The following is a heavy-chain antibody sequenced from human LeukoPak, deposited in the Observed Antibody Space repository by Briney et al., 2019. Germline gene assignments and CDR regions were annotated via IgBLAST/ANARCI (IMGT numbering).Heavy chain of an antibody. CDR2: IIPIFGIA. CDR3: ARDQMGWPHYYGMDV. V-gene: IGHV1-69*04. Sequence: ASVKVSCKASGGTFSSYAISWVRQAPGQGLEWMGRIIPIFGIANYAQKFQGRVTITADKSTSTAYMELSSLRSEDTAVYYCARDQMGWPHYYGMDVWGQGTTVTVSS. D-gene: IGHD2-15*01. J-gene: IGHJ6*02. CDR1: GGTFSSYA.